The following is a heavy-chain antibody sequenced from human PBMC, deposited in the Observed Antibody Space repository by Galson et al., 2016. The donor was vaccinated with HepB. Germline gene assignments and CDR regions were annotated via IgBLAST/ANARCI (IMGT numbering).Heavy chain of an antibody. Sequence: QSGAEVKKPGESLKISCQGSGYSFTNHWIGWVRQMPGKGLEWMGIIFPGDSDIRYSPSFQGQVTISADKSVNTAYLQWSSLKASDTAMYYCARPIAAAGNGWFDPWGQGTLGTVSS. CDR3: ARPIAAAGNGWFDP. CDR2: IFPGDSDI. D-gene: IGHD6-13*01. CDR1: GYSFTNHW. V-gene: IGHV5-51*01. J-gene: IGHJ5*02.